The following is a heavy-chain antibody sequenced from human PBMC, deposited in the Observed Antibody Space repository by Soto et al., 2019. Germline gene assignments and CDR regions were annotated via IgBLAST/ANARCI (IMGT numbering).Heavy chain of an antibody. CDR2: ISVRESFT. J-gene: IGHJ4*02. CDR1: GFTFRNYA. CDR3: AKHTLRITVSGSLDS. Sequence: EVQLLESGGELVQPGGSLRLSCAASGFTFRNYALSWVRQAPGKGLEWVSGISVRESFTYSADAVKGRFTISRDNSKNTLYLQMNNLRVEDTAIYYWAKHTLRITVSGSLDSWGQGTLVTVSS. V-gene: IGHV3-23*01. D-gene: IGHD6-19*01.